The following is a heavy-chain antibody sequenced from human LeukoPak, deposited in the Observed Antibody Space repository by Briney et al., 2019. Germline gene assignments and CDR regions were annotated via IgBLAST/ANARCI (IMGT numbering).Heavy chain of an antibody. D-gene: IGHD3-22*01. CDR3: ARGSGYDYDTPFDY. CDR2: INPNSGGT. V-gene: IGHV1-2*02. Sequence: GASVKVSCKASGYTLTGYYMHWVRQAPGQGLEWMGWINPNSGGTNYAQKFQGRVTMTRDTSISTAYMELSRLRSDDTAVYYCARGSGYDYDTPFDYWGQGTLVTVSS. CDR1: GYTLTGYY. J-gene: IGHJ4*02.